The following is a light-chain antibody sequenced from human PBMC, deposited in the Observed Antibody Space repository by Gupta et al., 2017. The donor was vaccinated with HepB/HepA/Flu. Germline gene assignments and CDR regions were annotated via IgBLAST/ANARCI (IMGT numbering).Light chain of an antibody. CDR3: CSYIRYSTWV. CDR2: EVS. Sequence: SALTQPASVSGSPGPSITISCTGTSSDVGNYNFVSWYQQQHPGKAPKLIIFEVSKRPAGISDRFSGSKSGNTASLTISGLQAEDEADYYCCSYIRYSTWVFGGGTKVTVL. CDR1: SSDVGNYNF. J-gene: IGLJ3*02. V-gene: IGLV2-23*02.